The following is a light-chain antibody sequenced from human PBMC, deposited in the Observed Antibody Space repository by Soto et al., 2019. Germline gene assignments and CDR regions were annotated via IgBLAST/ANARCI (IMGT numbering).Light chain of an antibody. Sequence: DIQMTQTPSTLSASVGDRVTITCRASQSISSWLAWYQQKPGKAPNLLIYKASSLQSGVPSRFSGSGSGTEFTLTISSLQPDDFATYYCQQANSFPIPFGQGTRLAIK. CDR3: QQANSFPIP. CDR2: KAS. J-gene: IGKJ5*01. CDR1: QSISSW. V-gene: IGKV1-5*03.